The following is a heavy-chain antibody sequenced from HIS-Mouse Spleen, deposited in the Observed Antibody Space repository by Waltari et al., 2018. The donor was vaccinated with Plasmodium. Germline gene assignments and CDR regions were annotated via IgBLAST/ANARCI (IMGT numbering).Heavy chain of an antibody. CDR2: IYHSGST. V-gene: IGHV4-38-2*02. J-gene: IGHJ4*02. CDR1: GYSISRGYS. D-gene: IGHD2-21*02. CDR3: ARDYCGGDCYPGYFDY. Sequence: QVQLQESGPGLVKPSETLSLTCTVSGYSISRGYSWGWIRQPPGKGREWIGSIYHSGSTYYNPSLKSRVTISVDTSKNQFSLKLSSVTAADTAVYYCARDYCGGDCYPGYFDYWGQGTLVTVSS.